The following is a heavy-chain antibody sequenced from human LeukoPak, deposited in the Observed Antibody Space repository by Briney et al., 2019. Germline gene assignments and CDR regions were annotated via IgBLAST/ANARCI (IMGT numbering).Heavy chain of an antibody. V-gene: IGHV4-30-2*01. CDR3: ASQKYYYYGMDV. CDR2: IYHSGST. CDR1: GGSISSGGYS. J-gene: IGHJ6*02. Sequence: TLSLTCAVSGGSISSGGYSWSWIRQPPGKGLEWIGYIYHSGSTYYNPSLKSRVTISVGRSKNQFSLKLSSVTAADTAVYYCASQKYYYYGMDVWAKGPRSPSP.